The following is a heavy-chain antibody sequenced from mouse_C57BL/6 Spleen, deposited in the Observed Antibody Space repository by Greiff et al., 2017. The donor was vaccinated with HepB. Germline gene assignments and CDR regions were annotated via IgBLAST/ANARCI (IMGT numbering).Heavy chain of an antibody. D-gene: IGHD1-1*01. CDR2: ISDGGSYT. CDR1: GFTFSSYA. J-gene: IGHJ1*03. Sequence: DVMLVESGGGLVKPGGSLKLSCAASGFTFSSYAMSWVRQTPEKRLEWVATISDGGSYTDYPDNVKGRFTISRDNAKNNLYLQMSHLKSEDTAMYYGARDGSLCGSSPIWYFDVWGTGTTVTVSS. CDR3: ARDGSLCGSSPIWYFDV. V-gene: IGHV5-4*01.